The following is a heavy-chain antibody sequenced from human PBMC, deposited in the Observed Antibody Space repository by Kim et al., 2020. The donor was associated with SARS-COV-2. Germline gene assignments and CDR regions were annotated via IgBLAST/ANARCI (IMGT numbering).Heavy chain of an antibody. D-gene: IGHD7-27*01. Sequence: RYSPSFQGQVTISAGKSISTAYLQWSSLKASDTAMYYCARHLNWGGGSDYWGQGTLVTVSS. V-gene: IGHV5-51*01. CDR3: ARHLNWGGGSDY. J-gene: IGHJ4*02.